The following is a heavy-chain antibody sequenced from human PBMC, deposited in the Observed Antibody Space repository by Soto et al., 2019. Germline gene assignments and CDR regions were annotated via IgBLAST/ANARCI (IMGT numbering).Heavy chain of an antibody. CDR2: IVPIVDTS. V-gene: IGHV1-69*13. J-gene: IGHJ4*02. D-gene: IGHD2-15*01. Sequence: ASVKVSCKTSGGTFSSYAISWVRQAPGQGLEWMGGIVPIVDTSTYAQKFQGRVTITADESTSTVYMELSSLRSDDTAVYYCVRVVAIPGHHDNWGQGTLVTVSS. CDR3: VRVVAIPGHHDN. CDR1: GGTFSSYA.